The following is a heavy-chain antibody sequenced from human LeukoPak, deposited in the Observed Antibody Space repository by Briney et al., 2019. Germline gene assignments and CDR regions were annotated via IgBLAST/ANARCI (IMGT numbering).Heavy chain of an antibody. Sequence: SETLSLTCTVSGGSISSYYWSWIRQPAGKGLEWIGRIYTSGSTNYNPSLKSRVTMSVDTSKNQFSLKLSSVTAADTAVYYCARDMVRGVLNWFDPWGQGTLVTVSS. CDR1: GGSISSYY. CDR3: ARDMVRGVLNWFDP. V-gene: IGHV4-4*07. D-gene: IGHD3-10*01. CDR2: IYTSGST. J-gene: IGHJ5*02.